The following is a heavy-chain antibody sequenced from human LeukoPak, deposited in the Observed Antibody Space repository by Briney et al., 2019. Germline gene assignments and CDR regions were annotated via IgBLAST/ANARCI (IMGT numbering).Heavy chain of an antibody. CDR3: ARAGATHYYGSRFDP. Sequence: RPGGSLRLSCAASGFTFDDYGMSWVRQAPGKGLERVSGINWNGGSTGYADSVKGRFTISRDNAKNSLYLQMNSLRAEDTALYYCARAGATHYYGSRFDPWGQGTLVTVSS. CDR1: GFTFDDYG. D-gene: IGHD3-10*01. V-gene: IGHV3-20*04. J-gene: IGHJ5*02. CDR2: INWNGGST.